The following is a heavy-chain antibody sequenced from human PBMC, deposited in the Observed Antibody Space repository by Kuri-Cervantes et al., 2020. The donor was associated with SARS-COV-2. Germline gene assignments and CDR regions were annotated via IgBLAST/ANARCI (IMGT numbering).Heavy chain of an antibody. Sequence: GESLKISCAASGFTFSSYAMHWVRQAPGKGLEWVAVISYDGSNKYYADFVKGRFTISRDNSKNTLYLQMNSLRAEDTAVYYCARVRGRQLVRYFDYWGQGTLVTVSS. CDR1: GFTFSSYA. D-gene: IGHD6-13*01. CDR2: ISYDGSNK. V-gene: IGHV3-30*07. CDR3: ARVRGRQLVRYFDY. J-gene: IGHJ4*02.